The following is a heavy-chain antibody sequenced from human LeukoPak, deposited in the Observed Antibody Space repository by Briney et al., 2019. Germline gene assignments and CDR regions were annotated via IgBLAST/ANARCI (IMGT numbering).Heavy chain of an antibody. CDR1: GFTFSSYA. D-gene: IGHD6-13*01. CDR3: VKDLYKGDTSTWYYFDY. J-gene: IGHJ4*02. CDR2: ISENGGTT. V-gene: IGHV3-23*01. Sequence: GGSLRLSCAASGFTFSSYALSWVRQAPGKGLEWVSGISENGGTTFYADSVKGRFTISRDNSKNTVSLQMGSLRAEDTAMYYCVKDLYKGDTSTWYYFDYWGQGTLVTVSS.